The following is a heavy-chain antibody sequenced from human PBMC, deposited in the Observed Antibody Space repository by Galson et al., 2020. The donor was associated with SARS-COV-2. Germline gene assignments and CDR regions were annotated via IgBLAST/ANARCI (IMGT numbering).Heavy chain of an antibody. CDR3: ARATLEWLGDDVFDM. CDR2: IYSSGTT. CDR1: GGSMTNHY. J-gene: IGHJ3*02. V-gene: IGHV4-4*07. D-gene: IGHD3-3*01. Sequence: SQTLSLTCTVSGGSMTNHYWSWIRQAAGTGLEWIGRIYSSGTTNYNPSLDSRVSMSVDTSSNQFSLSLSSVTAADTAVYYCARATLEWLGDDVFDMWGQGTMVTVSS.